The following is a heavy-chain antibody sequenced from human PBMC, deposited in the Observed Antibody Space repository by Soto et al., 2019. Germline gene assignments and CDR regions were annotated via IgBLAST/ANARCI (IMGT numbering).Heavy chain of an antibody. J-gene: IGHJ6*02. CDR1: GGTFSSYA. Sequence: GASVKVSCKASGGTFSSYAISWVRQAPGQGLEWMGGIIPIFGTANYAQKFQGRVTITADESTSTAYMELSSLRSEDTAVYYCARVGVRGSDYYYYGMDVWGQGTTVTVSS. CDR3: ARVGVRGSDYYYYGMDV. V-gene: IGHV1-69*13. CDR2: IIPIFGTA. D-gene: IGHD3-16*01.